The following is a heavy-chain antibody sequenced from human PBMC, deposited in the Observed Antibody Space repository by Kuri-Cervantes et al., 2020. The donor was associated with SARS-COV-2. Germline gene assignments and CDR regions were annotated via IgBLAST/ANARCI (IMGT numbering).Heavy chain of an antibody. J-gene: IGHJ6*02. Sequence: SVKVSCKASGVTFTSSAGQWVRQARGQRLEWIGWVVVGSGNTNYAQKFQERVTITRDMSRSTAYMELSSLRSEDTAVYYCAAEKAAAGTGWPYYYYGMDVWAQGTTVTVPS. V-gene: IGHV1-58*01. CDR3: AAEKAAAGTGWPYYYYGMDV. CDR1: GVTFTSSA. D-gene: IGHD6-13*01. CDR2: VVVGSGNT.